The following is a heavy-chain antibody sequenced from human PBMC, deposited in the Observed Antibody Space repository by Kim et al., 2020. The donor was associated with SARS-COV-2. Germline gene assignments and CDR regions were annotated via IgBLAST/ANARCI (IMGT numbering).Heavy chain of an antibody. Sequence: SETLSLTCAVYGGSFSGYYWSWIRQPPGKGLEWIGEINHSGSTNYNPSLKSRVTISVDTSKNQFSLKLSSVTAADTAVYYCARGRVMALMVRGVKNWFDPWGQGTLVTVSS. J-gene: IGHJ5*02. CDR3: ARGRVMALMVRGVKNWFDP. CDR1: GGSFSGYY. CDR2: INHSGST. D-gene: IGHD3-10*01. V-gene: IGHV4-34*01.